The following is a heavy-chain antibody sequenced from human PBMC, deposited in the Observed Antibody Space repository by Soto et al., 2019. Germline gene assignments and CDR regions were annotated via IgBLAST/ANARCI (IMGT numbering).Heavy chain of an antibody. Sequence: QVQLQESGPGLVKHSQTLSLTCVISGDTVSSTSDGWNWIRQSPSRGLEWLGRTYYGSTWYHDYAESVKSRIAXXXXXXXXXXXXXXXXXXXXXXXXYFCARGTSNSPFDFWGQGILVTVSS. D-gene: IGHD2-21*01. CDR1: GDTVSSTSDG. CDR3: ARGTSNSPFDF. J-gene: IGHJ4*02. V-gene: IGHV6-1*01. CDR2: TYYGSTWYH.